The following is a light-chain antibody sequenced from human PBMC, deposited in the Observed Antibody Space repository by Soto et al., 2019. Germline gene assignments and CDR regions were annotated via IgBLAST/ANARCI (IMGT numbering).Light chain of an antibody. CDR3: QQYNMWHPIT. V-gene: IGKV3-11*01. CDR2: DAS. J-gene: IGKJ5*01. CDR1: QSVNIY. Sequence: IVVSQSAATLSLSTGERATLSCRASQSVNIYLAWYQQKPGQAPRLLLYDASNRATGIPARFSGSGSGTDFTLTISTLQSEDFAVYYCQQYNMWHPITFGQGTRLEI.